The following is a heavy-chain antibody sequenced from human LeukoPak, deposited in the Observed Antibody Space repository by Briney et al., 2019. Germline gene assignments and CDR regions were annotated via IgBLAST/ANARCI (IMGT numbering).Heavy chain of an antibody. V-gene: IGHV1-69*05. J-gene: IGHJ3*02. Sequence: ASVKVSCKTSGGTFSDFAFSWVRQAPGQGLEWMGRIIPIFGATSYAQNLQGRVSITTDEYRSTAYVELSSLSSEDTAVYYCARGYCSGDSCFHDAFDIWGQGTMVTVSS. CDR3: ARGYCSGDSCFHDAFDI. CDR1: GGTFSDFA. CDR2: IIPIFGAT. D-gene: IGHD2-15*01.